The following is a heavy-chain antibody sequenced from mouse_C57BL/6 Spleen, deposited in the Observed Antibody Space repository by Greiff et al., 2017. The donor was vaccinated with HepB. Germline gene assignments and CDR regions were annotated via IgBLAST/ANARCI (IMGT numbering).Heavy chain of an antibody. Sequence: VQLQQPGAELVRPGSSVKLSCKASGYTFTSYWMHWVKQRPIQGLEWIGNIDPSDSETHYNQKFKDKATLTVDKSSSTAYMQLSSLTSEYSAVYYCARNGGGYFDYWGQGTTLTVSS. CDR2: IDPSDSET. CDR1: GYTFTSYW. D-gene: IGHD1-1*02. J-gene: IGHJ2*01. CDR3: ARNGGGYFDY. V-gene: IGHV1-52*01.